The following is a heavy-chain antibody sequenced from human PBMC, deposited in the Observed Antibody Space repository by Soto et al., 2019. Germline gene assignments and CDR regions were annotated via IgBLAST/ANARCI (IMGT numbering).Heavy chain of an antibody. J-gene: IGHJ6*02. CDR3: ARHLYSSGWYRINACYYYGMDV. CDR2: IDPSDSYT. CDR1: GYSFSNYW. D-gene: IGHD6-19*01. Sequence: PGESLRISCKGSGYSFSNYWISWVRQMPVKGLERMGRIDPSDSYTNYSPSFQGHVTISADKSISTAYMQWSSLKASDTAMYYYARHLYSSGWYRINACYYYGMDVCRQGTTVT. V-gene: IGHV5-10-1*01.